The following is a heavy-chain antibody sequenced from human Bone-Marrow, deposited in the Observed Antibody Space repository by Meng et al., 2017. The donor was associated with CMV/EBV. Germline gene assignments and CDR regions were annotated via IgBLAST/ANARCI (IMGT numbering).Heavy chain of an antibody. V-gene: IGHV3-66*02. Sequence: EVQLVESGGGVVQPGGSLRLSCAASGFTVSSNYMSWVRQAPGKGLEWVSVIYSGGSVYYADSVKGRFIISRDNSRNTLYLQMNSLRAEDTAVYFCARVWDGGFDYWGQGTLVTVSS. CDR3: ARVWDGGFDY. J-gene: IGHJ4*02. D-gene: IGHD1-26*01. CDR2: IYSGGSV. CDR1: GFTVSSNY.